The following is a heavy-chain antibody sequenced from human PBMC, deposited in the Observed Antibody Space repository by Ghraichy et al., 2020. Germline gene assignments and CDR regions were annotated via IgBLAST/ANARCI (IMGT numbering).Heavy chain of an antibody. V-gene: IGHV4-39*01. Sequence: SETLSLTCTVSGGSISSSSYYWGWIRQPPGKGLEWIGSIYYSGSTYYNPSLKSRVTISVDTSKNQFSLKLSSVTAADTAVYYCARNPPDYVWGSYRPLNWFDPWGQGTLVTVSS. CDR3: ARNPPDYVWGSYRPLNWFDP. D-gene: IGHD3-16*02. J-gene: IGHJ5*02. CDR2: IYYSGST. CDR1: GGSISSSSYY.